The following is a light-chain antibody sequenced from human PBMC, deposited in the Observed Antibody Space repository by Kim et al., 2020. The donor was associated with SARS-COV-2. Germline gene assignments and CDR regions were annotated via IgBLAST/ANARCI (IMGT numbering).Light chain of an antibody. CDR3: QQYQTYPWT. J-gene: IGKJ1*01. V-gene: IGKV1-5*03. CDR1: QNISSC. Sequence: SVGDRVTITCRASQNISSCLAWDQQKPGKAPKVLIYKASVLQSGVPSRFSGSESGTEFTLTISSLQPEDSATYYCQQYQTYPWTFGQGTKVDIK. CDR2: KAS.